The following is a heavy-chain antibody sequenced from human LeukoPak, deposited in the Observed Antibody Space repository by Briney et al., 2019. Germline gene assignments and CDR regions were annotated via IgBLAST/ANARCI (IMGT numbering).Heavy chain of an antibody. D-gene: IGHD6-19*01. Sequence: SETLSLTCTVSGGSMISYYWSWIRQPAGKGLEWIGRIYTSGSTNYNPSLKSRVSVSVDKSKNQFPLRLSSVTAADTAVYYCARGGSSGPDYWGQGTLVTVSS. CDR3: ARGGSSGPDY. J-gene: IGHJ4*02. V-gene: IGHV4-4*07. CDR2: IYTSGST. CDR1: GGSMISYY.